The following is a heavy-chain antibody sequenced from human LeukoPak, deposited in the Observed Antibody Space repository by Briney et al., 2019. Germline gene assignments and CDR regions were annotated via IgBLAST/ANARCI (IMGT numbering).Heavy chain of an antibody. Sequence: GGSLRLSCAASGFIFSNFWMTWVRQAPGKGLEWVSAISGSGGSTYYADSVKGRFTISRDNSKNTLYLQMNSLRAEDTAVYYCAKDLFAEYSSSWYDNWFDPWGQGTLVTVSS. CDR3: AKDLFAEYSSSWYDNWFDP. CDR2: ISGSGGST. J-gene: IGHJ5*02. D-gene: IGHD6-13*01. CDR1: GFIFSNFW. V-gene: IGHV3-23*01.